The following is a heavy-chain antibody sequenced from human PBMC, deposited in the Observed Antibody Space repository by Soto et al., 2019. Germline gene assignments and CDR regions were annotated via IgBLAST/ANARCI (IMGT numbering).Heavy chain of an antibody. D-gene: IGHD2-21*02. J-gene: IGHJ4*02. CDR3: AKGGAYCYDDCTRAY. Sequence: GGSLRLSCAASGFTFSSYDMHWVRQVAGKGLEWVSAIGVAGDTYYPDSVKGRFTISRENAKNSLYLQMNSLRAEDTAVYYCAKGGAYCYDDCTRAYWGQGTLVTVSS. V-gene: IGHV3-13*01. CDR1: GFTFSSYD. CDR2: IGVAGDT.